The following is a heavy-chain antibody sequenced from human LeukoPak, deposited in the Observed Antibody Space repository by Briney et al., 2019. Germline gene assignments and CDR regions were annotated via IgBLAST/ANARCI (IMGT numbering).Heavy chain of an antibody. J-gene: IGHJ3*02. Sequence: SETLSLTCAVYGGSFSGYYWSWIRQPPGKGLEWIGEINHSGSTDYNPSLKSRVTISADTSNNQVSLRLTSVTAADTAVYSCARSRTIFGVVVAWGDGFDIWGQGTMVTVSS. CDR3: ARSRTIFGVVVAWGDGFDI. D-gene: IGHD3-3*01. V-gene: IGHV4-34*01. CDR2: INHSGST. CDR1: GGSFSGYY.